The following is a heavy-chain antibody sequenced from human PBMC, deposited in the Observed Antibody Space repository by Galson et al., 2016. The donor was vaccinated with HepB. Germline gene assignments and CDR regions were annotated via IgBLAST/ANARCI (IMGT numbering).Heavy chain of an antibody. V-gene: IGHV3-21*01. CDR1: GFTFRRYT. D-gene: IGHD5-12*01. Sequence: CAASGFTFRRYTMNWVRRAPGKGLEWVSSISTSSTYIYYADSMKGRFTISRDNAKKSLYLQMSSLRADDTAIYYCARESSGYDYDFDLWGPGTMVTVSS. CDR2: ISTSSTYI. CDR3: ARESSGYDYDFDL. J-gene: IGHJ3*01.